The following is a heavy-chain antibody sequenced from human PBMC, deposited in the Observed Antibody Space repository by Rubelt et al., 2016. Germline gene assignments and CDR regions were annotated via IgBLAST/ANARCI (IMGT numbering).Heavy chain of an antibody. CDR3: ARDSRGYDFWSS. V-gene: IGHV4-34*01. D-gene: IGHD3-3*01. J-gene: IGHJ4*02. CDR2: ITHSGST. Sequence: QVQLQQWGAGLLKPSETLSLTCGVYGGSFSGYFWSWIRQSPGTGLEWIGEITHSGSTTYNPSLKSRVTISVDTSKDQFSLKVTSVTAADTAVYYCARDSRGYDFWSSWGQGTLVTVSS. CDR1: GGSFSGYF.